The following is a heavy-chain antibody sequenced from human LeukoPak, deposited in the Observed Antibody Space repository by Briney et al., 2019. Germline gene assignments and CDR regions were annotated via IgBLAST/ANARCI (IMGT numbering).Heavy chain of an antibody. CDR1: GGSISSGDYY. J-gene: IGHJ4*02. V-gene: IGHV4-30-4*01. CDR3: AREYTWYKVFDY. D-gene: IGHD1/OR15-1a*01. Sequence: SQTLSLTCTVSGGSISSGDYYLSWIRQPPGKGLEWIGYIYYSGSTYYNPSLKSRVTISVDTSKNQFSLKLSSVTAADTAVYYCAREYTWYKVFDYWGQGTLVTVSS. CDR2: IYYSGST.